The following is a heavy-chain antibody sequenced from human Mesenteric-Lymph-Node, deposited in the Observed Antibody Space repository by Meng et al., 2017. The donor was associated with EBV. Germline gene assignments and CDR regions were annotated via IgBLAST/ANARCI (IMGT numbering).Heavy chain of an antibody. CDR2: ISDSGST. Sequence: LQQGCHALLHPSEPPSLTCWLRGGSCGCYYWSVTRQSPGKGLEWVGEISDSGSTTYTPSLKSRVTISGDRSDNHFSLRLSSVIAADTAVYYCARNRDVYCGGGSCSDFDYWGQGTLVTVSS. D-gene: IGHD2-15*01. CDR1: GGSCGCYY. V-gene: IGHV4-34*01. J-gene: IGHJ4*02. CDR3: ARNRDVYCGGGSCSDFDY.